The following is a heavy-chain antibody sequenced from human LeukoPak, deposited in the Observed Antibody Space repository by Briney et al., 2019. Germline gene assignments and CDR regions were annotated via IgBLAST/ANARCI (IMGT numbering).Heavy chain of an antibody. CDR3: ARDSSSWDYYYGMDV. D-gene: IGHD6-13*01. CDR1: GYTFTGYY. J-gene: IGHJ6*02. V-gene: IGHV1-2*04. CDR2: INPNSGGT. Sequence: ASVKVSCKASGYTFTGYYMHWVRQAPGQGLEWMGWINPNSGGTNYAQKFQGWVTMTRETSISTAYMALSRLRSDDTAVYYCARDSSSWDYYYGMDVWGQGTTVTVSS.